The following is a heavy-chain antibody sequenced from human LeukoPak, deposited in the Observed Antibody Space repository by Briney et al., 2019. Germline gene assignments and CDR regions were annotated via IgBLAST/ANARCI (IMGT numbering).Heavy chain of an antibody. CDR1: GFTFSSSW. CDR2: INGDGSSA. D-gene: IGHD4-17*01. CDR3: ARPQHGDLYAFDI. V-gene: IGHV3-74*01. J-gene: IGHJ3*02. Sequence: GGSLRLSCAASGFTFSSSWMHWVRQAPGNRLVWVSRINGDGSSATYADSVKGRFTISRDSAKNTVYLQMNSLRAEDTAVYYCARPQHGDLYAFDIWGQGTMVTVSS.